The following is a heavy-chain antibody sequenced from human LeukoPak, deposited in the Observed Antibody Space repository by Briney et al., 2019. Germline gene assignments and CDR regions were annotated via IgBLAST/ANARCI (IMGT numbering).Heavy chain of an antibody. CDR2: ISSSSSTI. Sequence: GGSLRLSCAASGFTFSSYSMNWVRQTPGKGLEWVSYISSSSSTIYYADSVKGRFTISRDNAKNSLYLQMNSLRAEDTAVYYCARDPNIVATEAGYWGQGTLVTVSS. J-gene: IGHJ4*02. CDR3: ARDPNIVATEAGY. V-gene: IGHV3-48*04. D-gene: IGHD5-12*01. CDR1: GFTFSSYS.